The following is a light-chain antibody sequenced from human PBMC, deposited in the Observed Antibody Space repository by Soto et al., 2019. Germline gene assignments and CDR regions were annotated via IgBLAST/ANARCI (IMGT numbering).Light chain of an antibody. J-gene: IGLJ1*01. V-gene: IGLV2-14*01. CDR1: SGDIGSYNR. CDR2: EVT. Sequence: QSALTQPASVSGSPGQSITISCTGTSGDIGSYNRVSWYQQHPGKAPKLIIYEVTDRPSGVSNRFSGSKSGNTASLTISGLQAEDEAEYYCSSYTNINTRACVFGTGTKGTGL. CDR3: SSYTNINTRACV.